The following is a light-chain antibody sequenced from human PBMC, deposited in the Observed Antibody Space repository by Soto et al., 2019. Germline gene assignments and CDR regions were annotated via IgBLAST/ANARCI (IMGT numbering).Light chain of an antibody. CDR3: QQYNNWPLT. V-gene: IGKV3-15*01. CDR2: GAS. J-gene: IGKJ1*01. CDR1: QSVSSN. Sequence: EIVMTQSPATPSVSPGERATLSCRASQSVSSNLAWYQQKPGQAPRLLIYGASTRATGIPARFSGSGSGTEFILTISSLQSEDFAVYYCQQYNNWPLTFVQGTKLEIK.